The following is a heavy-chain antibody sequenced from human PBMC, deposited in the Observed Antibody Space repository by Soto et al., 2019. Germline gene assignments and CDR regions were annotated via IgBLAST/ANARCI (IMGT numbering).Heavy chain of an antibody. V-gene: IGHV3-7*01. J-gene: IGHJ6*02. CDR1: GFTFSSYW. Sequence: RLSCAASGFTFSSYWMSWVRQAPGKGLEWVANIKQDGSEKYYVDSVKGRFTIPRDNAKNSLYLQMNSLRAEDTAVYYCARLEGSSSYYYYYYGMDVWGQGTTVTVSS. D-gene: IGHD6-6*01. CDR2: IKQDGSEK. CDR3: ARLEGSSSYYYYYYGMDV.